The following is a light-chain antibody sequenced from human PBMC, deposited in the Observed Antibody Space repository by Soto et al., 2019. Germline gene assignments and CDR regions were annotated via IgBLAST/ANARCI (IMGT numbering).Light chain of an antibody. Sequence: EIVMTQSPATLSVSPGDRVTLSCRASQSVSSNLAWYQQKPGQPPRLLIYGASTRATGIPDTFSGSGSGTEFSLTISSLQSEDVAVYYCQQYFDWRTFGQGTRVEIK. V-gene: IGKV3D-15*01. J-gene: IGKJ1*01. CDR3: QQYFDWRT. CDR2: GAS. CDR1: QSVSSN.